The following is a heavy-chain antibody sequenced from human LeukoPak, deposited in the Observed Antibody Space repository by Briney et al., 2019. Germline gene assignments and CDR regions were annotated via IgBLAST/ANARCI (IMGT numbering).Heavy chain of an antibody. D-gene: IGHD5-12*01. CDR1: GASLYGYF. J-gene: IGHJ4*02. CDR2: INHSGST. Sequence: SETLSLTCAVNGASLYGYFWSWIRQPPGKGLEWIGEINHSGSTRYNPSLKSRVTISVDTSRSQFSLKLNSVTAADTAVYYCARLVATVLFDYWGQGTLVTVSS. CDR3: ARLVATVLFDY. V-gene: IGHV4-34*01.